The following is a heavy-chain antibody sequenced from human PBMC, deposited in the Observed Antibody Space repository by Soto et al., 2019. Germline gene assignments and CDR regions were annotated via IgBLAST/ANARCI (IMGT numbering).Heavy chain of an antibody. CDR1: GFTFSSYA. V-gene: IGHV3-23*01. D-gene: IGHD3-9*01. CDR3: SGGLEHYDILTGYRIYYYYGMDV. Sequence: GGSLRLSCAASGFTFSSYAMSWVRQAPGKGLEWVSAISGSGGSTYYADSVKGRFTISRDNSKNTLYLQMNSLRAEDTAVYYCSGGLEHYDILTGYRIYYYYGMDVWGQGTTVTVSS. J-gene: IGHJ6*02. CDR2: ISGSGGST.